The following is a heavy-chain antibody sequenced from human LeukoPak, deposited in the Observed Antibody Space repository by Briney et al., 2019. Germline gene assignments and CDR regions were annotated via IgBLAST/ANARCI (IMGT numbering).Heavy chain of an antibody. CDR1: GGSISSYY. V-gene: IGHV4-4*07. D-gene: IGHD2-2*01. CDR3: ARDLKELGYCSSTSCLSNWFDP. Sequence: SETLSLTCTVSGGSISSYYWNWIRQPAGKGLEWIGRIYTSGSTNYNPSLKSRVTTSVDTSKNQFSLKLSSVTAADTAVYYCARDLKELGYCSSTSCLSNWFDPWGQGTLVTVSS. CDR2: IYTSGST. J-gene: IGHJ5*02.